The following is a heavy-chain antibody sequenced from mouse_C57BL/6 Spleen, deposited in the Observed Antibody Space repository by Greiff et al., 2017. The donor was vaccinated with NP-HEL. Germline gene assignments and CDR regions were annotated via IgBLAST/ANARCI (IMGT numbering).Heavy chain of an antibody. V-gene: IGHV5-17*01. CDR2: ISSGSSTI. CDR3: ARPTAGRYFDY. Sequence: EVKVVESGGGLVKPGGSLKLSCAASGFTFSDYGMHWVRQAPEKGLEWVAYISSGSSTIYYADTVKGRFTISRDNAKNTLFLQMTSLRSEDTAMYYCARPTAGRYFDYWGQGTTLTVSS. CDR1: GFTFSDYG. D-gene: IGHD1-2*01. J-gene: IGHJ2*01.